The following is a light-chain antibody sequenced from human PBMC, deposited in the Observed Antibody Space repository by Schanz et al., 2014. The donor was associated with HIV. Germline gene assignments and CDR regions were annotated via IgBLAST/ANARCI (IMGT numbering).Light chain of an antibody. Sequence: DIQMTQSPSTLSASVGDRITITCRASQSISEWLAWYQQKPGQAPNLLISEASTLKSGVPSRFSGSGSGTEFTLTISSLQFDDFATYYCQQSYSATPYTFGQGTRLEIK. CDR1: QSISEW. V-gene: IGKV1-5*03. J-gene: IGKJ2*01. CDR2: EAS. CDR3: QQSYSATPYT.